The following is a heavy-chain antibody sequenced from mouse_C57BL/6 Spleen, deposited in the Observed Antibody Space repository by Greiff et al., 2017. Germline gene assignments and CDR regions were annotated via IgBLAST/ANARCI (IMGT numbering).Heavy chain of an antibody. CDR3: ARSGDGYPYAMDY. Sequence: VQLQQPGAELVRPGTSVKLSCKASGYTFTSYWMHWVKQRPGQGLEWIGVIDPSDSYTNYNQKFKGKATLTVDTSSSTAYMQLSSLTSEDSAVYYCARSGDGYPYAMDYWGQGTSVTVSS. CDR1: GYTFTSYW. CDR2: IDPSDSYT. V-gene: IGHV1-59*01. D-gene: IGHD2-3*01. J-gene: IGHJ4*01.